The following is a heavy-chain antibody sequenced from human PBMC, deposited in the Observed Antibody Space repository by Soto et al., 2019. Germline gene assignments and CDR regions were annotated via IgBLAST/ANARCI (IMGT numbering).Heavy chain of an antibody. D-gene: IGHD7-27*01. Sequence: QVQLQESGPGLVKPSQTLSLTCTVSGGSISSGGYYWSWIRQHPGKGLEWIGYIYYSGSTYYNPSLKSRVTMSVDTSKNQSSLKLSSVTAADTAVYYCARESRIWAHYYFDYWGQGTLVTFSS. CDR3: ARESRIWAHYYFDY. CDR2: IYYSGST. J-gene: IGHJ4*02. V-gene: IGHV4-31*03. CDR1: GGSISSGGYY.